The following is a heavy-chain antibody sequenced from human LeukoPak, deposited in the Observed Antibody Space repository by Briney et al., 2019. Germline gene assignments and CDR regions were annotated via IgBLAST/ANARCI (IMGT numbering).Heavy chain of an antibody. CDR2: INSSGHTI. D-gene: IGHD3-10*01. CDR3: ARGPPYGSGKFGPFDY. Sequence: SGGSLRLSCAASGFTFSDYYMTWIRQAPGKGLEWVSYINSSGHTIYYADSVKGRFTISRDNAKNSLYLQMNSLRTEDTAVYYCARGPPYGSGKFGPFDYWGQGTLVTVSS. V-gene: IGHV3-11*01. CDR1: GFTFSDYY. J-gene: IGHJ4*02.